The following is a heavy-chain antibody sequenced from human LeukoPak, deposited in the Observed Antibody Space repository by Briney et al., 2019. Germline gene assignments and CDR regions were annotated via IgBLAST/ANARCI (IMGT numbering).Heavy chain of an antibody. CDR2: IYYSGST. CDR3: ARHSYYSDSSGFYYHFDY. J-gene: IGHJ4*02. CDR1: GYSISSDCY. D-gene: IGHD3-22*01. V-gene: IGHV4-38-2*02. Sequence: SETLSLTCTVSGYSISSDCYWGWIRQPPGKGLEWIGSIYYSGSTYYNPSLKSRVTISVDTSQNQFSLKLTSVTAADTAVYYCARHSYYSDSSGFYYHFDYWGQGTLVTVSS.